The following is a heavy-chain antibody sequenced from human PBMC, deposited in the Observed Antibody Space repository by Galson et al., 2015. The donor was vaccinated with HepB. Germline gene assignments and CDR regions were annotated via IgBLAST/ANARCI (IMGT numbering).Heavy chain of an antibody. CDR1: GFTFSSLG. D-gene: IGHD1-1*01. J-gene: IGHJ4*02. CDR3: AKGTTDVDY. CDR2: IGVNARRT. Sequence: SLRLSCAATGFTFSSLGMTWVRQAPGKGLEWVAAIGVNARRTDYADSVKGRFTISRDNSRNMLYLQMNNLRAEDTAVYYCAKGTTDVDYWGQGTLVTVSS. V-gene: IGHV3-23*01.